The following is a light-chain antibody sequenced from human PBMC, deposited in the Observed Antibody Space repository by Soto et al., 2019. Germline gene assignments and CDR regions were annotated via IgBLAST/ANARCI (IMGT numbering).Light chain of an antibody. CDR1: QSVSSR. V-gene: IGKV3-15*01. CDR3: QQYNNWPRT. CDR2: GAS. Sequence: IVMKQSPATVFVSXGERATLSCTARQSVSSRISWYQQKPGLAPRGXXYGASTRAPGIPARFSGSGSGTEFTLTISSLQSEDFAVYYCQQYNNWPRTFGQGTKVDIK. J-gene: IGKJ1*01.